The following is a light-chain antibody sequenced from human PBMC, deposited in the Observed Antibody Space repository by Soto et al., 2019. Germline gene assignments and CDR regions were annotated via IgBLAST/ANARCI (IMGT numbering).Light chain of an antibody. CDR3: ISYTGSSTSYV. CDR2: EVS. CDR1: SSELGSYDH. J-gene: IGLJ1*01. V-gene: IGLV2-14*01. Sequence: QSKLAHPASVSGSPGQSIPISRRGTSSELGSYDHVAWYQQFPGKTPKLTIYEVSNRPSGVSSRFSGSKSGNTASLTISGLQAEDEADYYCISYTGSSTSYVFGSGTKVTVL.